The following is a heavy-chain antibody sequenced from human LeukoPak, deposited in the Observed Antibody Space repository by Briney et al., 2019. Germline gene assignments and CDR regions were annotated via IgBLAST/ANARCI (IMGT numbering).Heavy chain of an antibody. V-gene: IGHV3-30*03. Sequence: GGSLRLSCAASGFTFSNHGMHWVRQAPGKGLEWVAVISNDGNYKLYGDSVKGRVTISRDNSENTLYLQMNSLKTEDTAVYYCVTDRAFQAAGVTDYWGQGTLVTVSS. J-gene: IGHJ4*02. CDR3: VTDRAFQAAGVTDY. CDR1: GFTFSNHG. D-gene: IGHD3-10*01. CDR2: ISNDGNYK.